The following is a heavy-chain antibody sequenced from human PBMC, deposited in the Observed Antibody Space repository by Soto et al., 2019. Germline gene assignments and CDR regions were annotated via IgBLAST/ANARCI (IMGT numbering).Heavy chain of an antibody. CDR3: ARGGFRQWLIDS. Sequence: EVQLVESGGNLVQPGGSLRLSCAASGFTFSNYWIHWVRQAPGKGLVWVSRINGDGYTTNYADSVRGRFTISRDNAKNTLYLQMNSLRDKDTDVYYCARGGFRQWLIDSWCQGTLVTVSS. V-gene: IGHV3-74*01. J-gene: IGHJ4*02. D-gene: IGHD6-19*01. CDR1: GFTFSNYW. CDR2: INGDGYTT.